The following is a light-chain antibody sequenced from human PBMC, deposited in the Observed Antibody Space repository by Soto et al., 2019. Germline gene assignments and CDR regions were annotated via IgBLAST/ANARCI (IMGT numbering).Light chain of an antibody. CDR1: QSVSSY. V-gene: IGKV3-11*01. CDR3: QQRQYWPQIT. Sequence: EILLTQSPATLSLSPGERDTTSCRASQSVSSYLAWYQLKPGQAHRIIIYDAYNRATGIPDRFSGSGSGTDFTLTISSLEPEDFAIYYCQQRQYWPQITFGQGKRVEIK. CDR2: DAY. J-gene: IGKJ5*01.